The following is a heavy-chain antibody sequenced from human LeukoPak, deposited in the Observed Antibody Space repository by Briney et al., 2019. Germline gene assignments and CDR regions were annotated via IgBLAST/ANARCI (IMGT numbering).Heavy chain of an antibody. D-gene: IGHD2-2*01. Sequence: SETLSLTCTISGGSVSDYYWSWIRQSPGKGLEWIGYIYYTGSTTYNPSLKSRVTISVDTSKNQFSLKLSSVTAADTAVYYCARETIPAAIDLWGRGTLVTVSS. J-gene: IGHJ2*01. V-gene: IGHV4-59*02. CDR1: GGSVSDYY. CDR3: ARETIPAAIDL. CDR2: IYYTGST.